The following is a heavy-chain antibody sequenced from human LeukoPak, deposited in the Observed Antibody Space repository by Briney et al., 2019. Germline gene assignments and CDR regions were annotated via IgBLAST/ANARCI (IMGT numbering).Heavy chain of an antibody. V-gene: IGHV3-21*04. CDR1: GFTFSSYS. CDR3: AREIGRWGYYMDV. D-gene: IGHD2/OR15-2a*01. CDR2: ISSSSSYI. Sequence: SGGSLRLSCAASGFTFSSYSMNWVRQAPGKGLEWVSSISSSSSYIYYADSVKGRFTISRDNAKNTLYLQMNSLRAEDTAVYYCAREIGRWGYYMDVWGKGTTVTISS. J-gene: IGHJ6*03.